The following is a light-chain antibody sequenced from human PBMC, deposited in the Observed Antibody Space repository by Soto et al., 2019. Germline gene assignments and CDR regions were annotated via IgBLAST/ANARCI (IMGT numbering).Light chain of an antibody. J-gene: IGLJ2*01. Sequence: QSALTQPASVSGSPGQSITISCTGTSSDVGGYNYVSWYQQHPGKAPKLMIYDVSNRPSGVSTRFSGSKSGSTASLTISGLQAEDEADYYCSSYASSSTLVVFGGGTKPTVL. CDR3: SSYASSSTLVV. CDR1: SSDVGGYNY. CDR2: DVS. V-gene: IGLV2-14*01.